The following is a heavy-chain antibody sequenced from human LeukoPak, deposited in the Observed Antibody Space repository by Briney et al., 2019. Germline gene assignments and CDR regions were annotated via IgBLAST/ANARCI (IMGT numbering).Heavy chain of an antibody. CDR1: GGSISSSSYY. J-gene: IGHJ3*02. CDR2: INHSGST. V-gene: IGHV4-39*07. CDR3: ARRIRGVNDAFDI. Sequence: PSETLSLTCTVSGGSISSSSYYWGWIRQPPGKGLEWIGEINHSGSTNYNPSLKSRVTMSVDTSKNQFSLKLTSVTAADTAVYYCARRIRGVNDAFDIWGQGTMVTVSS. D-gene: IGHD3-10*01.